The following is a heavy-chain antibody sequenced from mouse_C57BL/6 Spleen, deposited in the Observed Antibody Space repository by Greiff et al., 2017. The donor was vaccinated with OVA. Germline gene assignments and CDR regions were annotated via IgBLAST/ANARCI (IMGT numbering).Heavy chain of an antibody. CDR1: GYTFTSYW. CDR3: ASLTTVVATPSYYAMDY. CDR2: IDPNSGGT. D-gene: IGHD1-1*01. J-gene: IGHJ4*01. Sequence: VQLQQPGAELVKPGASVKLSCKASGYTFTSYWMHWVKQRPGRGLEWIGRIDPNSGGTKYNEKFKSKATLTVDKPSSTAYMQLSSLTSEDSAVYYCASLTTVVATPSYYAMDYWGQGTSVTVSS. V-gene: IGHV1-72*01.